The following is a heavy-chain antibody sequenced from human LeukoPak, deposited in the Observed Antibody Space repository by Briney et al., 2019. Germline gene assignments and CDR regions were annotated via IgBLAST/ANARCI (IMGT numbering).Heavy chain of an antibody. D-gene: IGHD2-2*01. CDR3: ARDSYCSSTSCYPDYYGMDV. Sequence: PGGALRLSCSAPGFTFSDYYMSWLRQAPGKGLEWVSYISSSGSTIYYADSVKGRFTISRDNAKNSLYLQMNSLRAEDTAVYYCARDSYCSSTSCYPDYYGMDVWGQGTTVTVSS. J-gene: IGHJ6*02. CDR2: ISSSGSTI. V-gene: IGHV3-11*01. CDR1: GFTFSDYY.